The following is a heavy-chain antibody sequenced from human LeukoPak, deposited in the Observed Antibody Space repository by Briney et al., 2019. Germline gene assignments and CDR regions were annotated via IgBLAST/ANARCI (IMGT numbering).Heavy chain of an antibody. J-gene: IGHJ5*02. Sequence: GRSLRLSSAPSGFTSSSYGINCARQAPGKGLEWVAHSSYDRTTIYYADSVKDRFTISRDNAKNSLYLQMNSLRDEDTAVYYCARWEGSGWHLAWGQGTLVTVSS. D-gene: IGHD6-19*01. CDR1: GFTSSSYG. CDR2: SSYDRTTI. CDR3: ARWEGSGWHLA. V-gene: IGHV3-48*02.